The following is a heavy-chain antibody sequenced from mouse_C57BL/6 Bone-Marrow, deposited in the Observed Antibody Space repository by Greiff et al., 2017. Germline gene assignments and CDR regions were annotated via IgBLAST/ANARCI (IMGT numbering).Heavy chain of an antibody. Sequence: QVQLQQSGAELARPGASVKLSCKASGYTFTSYGISWVKQRTGQGLEWIGEIYPRSGNTYYNEKFKGKATLTADKSSSTAYMELRSLTSEDSAVYFCARSALDSSGCGFAYWGQGTLVTVSA. CDR3: ARSALDSSGCGFAY. J-gene: IGHJ3*01. CDR2: IYPRSGNT. CDR1: GYTFTSYG. D-gene: IGHD3-2*02. V-gene: IGHV1-81*01.